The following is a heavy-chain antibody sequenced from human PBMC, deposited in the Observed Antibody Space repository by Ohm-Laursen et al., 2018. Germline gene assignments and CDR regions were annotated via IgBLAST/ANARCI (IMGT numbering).Heavy chain of an antibody. Sequence: ASVKVSCKASGYTFTNYDINWVRQAPGQGLEWMGWINPNSGGTNYAQKFQGRVTMTRDTSISTAYMELSRLRSDDTAVYYCARGTTVTTAYYYYGMDVWGQGTTVTVSS. CDR3: ARGTTVTTAYYYYGMDV. D-gene: IGHD4-17*01. CDR1: GYTFTNYD. CDR2: INPNSGGT. J-gene: IGHJ6*02. V-gene: IGHV1-2*02.